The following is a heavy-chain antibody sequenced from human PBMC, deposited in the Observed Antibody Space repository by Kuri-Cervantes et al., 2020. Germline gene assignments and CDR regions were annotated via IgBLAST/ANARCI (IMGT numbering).Heavy chain of an antibody. J-gene: IGHJ4*02. D-gene: IGHD6-13*01. V-gene: IGHV4-59*08. CDR3: ARGMAAAGNFDY. CDR2: IYYSGST. Sequence: SETLSLTCTVSGGSINSYYWTWIRQPPGKGLEWIGYIYYSGSTYYNPSLKSRVTISVDTSKNQFSLKLSSVTAADTAVYYCARGMAAAGNFDYWGQGTLVTVSS. CDR1: GGSINSYY.